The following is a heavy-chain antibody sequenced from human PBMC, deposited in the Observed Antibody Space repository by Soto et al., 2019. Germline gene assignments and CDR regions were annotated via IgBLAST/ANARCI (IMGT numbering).Heavy chain of an antibody. V-gene: IGHV1-8*01. CDR2: MNPDSGDT. CDR1: GYPFSAFD. Sequence: QVQLVQSGAEVKKPGASVKVSCEASGYPFSAFDINWVRQAGGQGLECMGWMNPDSGDTAFAQRFQDRITMTRSTSISIAYMELSRLTSDDTAVYFCVRQPGGVATPGDDYWGQGTLVTVSS. CDR3: VRQPGGVATPGDDY. D-gene: IGHD2-15*01. J-gene: IGHJ4*02.